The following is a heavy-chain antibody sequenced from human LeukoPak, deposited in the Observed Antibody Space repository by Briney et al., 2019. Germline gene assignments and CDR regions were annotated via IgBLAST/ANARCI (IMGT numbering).Heavy chain of an antibody. CDR2: INPSGGST. D-gene: IGHD5-24*01. CDR1: GYTFTSYY. CDR3: SRNLGEDATIALDY. V-gene: IGHV1-46*01. J-gene: IGHJ4*02. Sequence: ASVKVSCKASGYTFTSYYMHWVRQAPGQGLEWMGIINPSGGSTSYAQKFQGRVTITADESTSTAYMELNSLRSEDTAVYYCSRNLGEDATIALDYWGQGTLVTVSS.